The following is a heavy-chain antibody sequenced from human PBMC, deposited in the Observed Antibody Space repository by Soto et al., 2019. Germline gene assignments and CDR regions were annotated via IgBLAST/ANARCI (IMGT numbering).Heavy chain of an antibody. V-gene: IGHV4-31*03. CDR1: GGSISSGGYY. D-gene: IGHD3-22*01. J-gene: IGHJ4*02. Sequence: SETLSLTCTVSGGSISSGGYYWSWIRQHPGKGLEWIGYIYYSGSTYYNPSLKSRVTISVDTSKNQFSLKLSSVTAADTAVYYCAAWDYYDSSGYLNFDYWGQGTLVTVSS. CDR2: IYYSGST. CDR3: AAWDYYDSSGYLNFDY.